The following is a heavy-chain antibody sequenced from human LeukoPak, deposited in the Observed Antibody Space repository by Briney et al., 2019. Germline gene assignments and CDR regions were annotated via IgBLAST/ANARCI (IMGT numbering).Heavy chain of an antibody. CDR3: ARDPYCSSTSCFRDYYYYMDV. D-gene: IGHD2-2*01. Sequence: GGSLRLSCAASGFTFSSYAMSWVRQAPGKGLEWVSSISSSSSYIYYADSVKGRFTISRDNAKNSLYLQMNSLRAEDTAVYYCARDPYCSSTSCFRDYYYYMDVWGKGTTVTVSS. J-gene: IGHJ6*03. V-gene: IGHV3-21*01. CDR1: GFTFSSYA. CDR2: ISSSSSYI.